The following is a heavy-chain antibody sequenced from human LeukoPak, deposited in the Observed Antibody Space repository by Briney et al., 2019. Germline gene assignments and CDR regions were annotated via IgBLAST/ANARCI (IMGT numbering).Heavy chain of an antibody. V-gene: IGHV3-20*04. D-gene: IGHD3-22*01. CDR3: ARDRGYYDSSDYDAFDI. Sequence: GGSPRLSCAASGFTFDDYGMSWVRQAPGKGLEWVSGINWNGGSTGYADSVKGRFTISRDNAKNSLYLQMNSLRAEDTALYYCARDRGYYDSSDYDAFDIWGQGTMVTVSS. CDR2: INWNGGST. J-gene: IGHJ3*02. CDR1: GFTFDDYG.